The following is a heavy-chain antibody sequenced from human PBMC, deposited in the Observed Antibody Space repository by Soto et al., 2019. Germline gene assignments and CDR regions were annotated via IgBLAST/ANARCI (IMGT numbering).Heavy chain of an antibody. D-gene: IGHD1-7*01. CDR2: IKQDGSEK. J-gene: IGHJ4*02. CDR3: ARDSLELVHY. Sequence: PGGSLRLSYAASGVTFSSYWVSWVRQAPGKGLEWVANIKQDGSEKYYVDSVKGRFTISRDNAKNSLYLQMNSLRAEDTAVYYCARDSLELVHYWGQGTLVTVSS. V-gene: IGHV3-7*05. CDR1: GVTFSSYW.